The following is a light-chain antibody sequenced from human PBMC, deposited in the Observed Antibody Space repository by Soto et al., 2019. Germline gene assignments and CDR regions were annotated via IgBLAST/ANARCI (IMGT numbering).Light chain of an antibody. J-gene: IGLJ2*01. CDR2: DVS. CDR3: SSYTSSSPVV. V-gene: IGLV2-14*01. Sequence: QSVLTQPASVSGSPGQSITISCTGTSSDVGGYNYVAWYQQHPGKAPKLMIYDVSNRPSGVSNRFSGSKSGNTASLTISGLQAEYEADYDCSSYTSSSPVVFGGGTKLTVL. CDR1: SSDVGGYNY.